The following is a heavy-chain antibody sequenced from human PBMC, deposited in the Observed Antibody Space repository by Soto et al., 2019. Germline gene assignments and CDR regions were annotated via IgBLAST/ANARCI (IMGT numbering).Heavy chain of an antibody. D-gene: IGHD2-8*01. Sequence: SETLSLTCDVSGDTISTGGYTWAWIRQPPGKGLEWIGYIYHSGSTYYNPSLKSRVTISVDKSKNQFSLKLSSVTAADTAVYYCARRGYCTNGVCYYGMDVWGQGTTVTVSS. J-gene: IGHJ6*02. CDR3: ARRGYCTNGVCYYGMDV. V-gene: IGHV4-30-2*01. CDR1: GDTISTGGYT. CDR2: IYHSGST.